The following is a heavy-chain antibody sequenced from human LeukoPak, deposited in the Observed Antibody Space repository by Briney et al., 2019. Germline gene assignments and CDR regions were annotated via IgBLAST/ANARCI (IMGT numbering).Heavy chain of an antibody. CDR2: IIPLNGIP. D-gene: IGHD4/OR15-4a*01. CDR1: AGSVSRFP. V-gene: IGHV1-69*04. J-gene: IGHJ6*01. Sequence: SSVKVSCKPSAGSVSRFPITWVRQAPEQGLDWMGRIIPLNGIPEYSPKFQGRVALTADKSTSTVYMELSGLRVDDTAVYFCARESQPVLTHYYYGMDVWGPGTTVTVTS. CDR3: ARESQPVLTHYYYGMDV.